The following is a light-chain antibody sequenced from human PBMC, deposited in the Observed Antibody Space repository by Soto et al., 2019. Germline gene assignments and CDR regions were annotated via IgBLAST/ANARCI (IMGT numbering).Light chain of an antibody. J-gene: IGKJ3*01. CDR1: QDISRY. CDR2: AAF. Sequence: DIQLTQSPAFLSASVGDRVTITGRASQDISRYLAWYQQKAGKAPKLLIYAAFTLQKGVPSRFSGSGSGTEFTVTISSLQPDDFATYYCQRLNTYPLFTFGPGTEGDI. CDR3: QRLNTYPLFT. V-gene: IGKV1-9*01.